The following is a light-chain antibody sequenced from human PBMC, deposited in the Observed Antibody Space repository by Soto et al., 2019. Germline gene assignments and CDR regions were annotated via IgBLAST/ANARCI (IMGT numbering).Light chain of an antibody. CDR3: QQSYSRMT. J-gene: IGKJ1*01. V-gene: IGKV1-39*01. CDR2: AAS. Sequence: DIHMTQSRSSLSASVGDGVTITCRASQSISSYVSWYQQKPGKAPKLLIYAASRLESGVPSRFSGSRSGTDFTLTISSLQPEDFATYYCQQSYSRMTFGQGTKVDIK. CDR1: QSISSY.